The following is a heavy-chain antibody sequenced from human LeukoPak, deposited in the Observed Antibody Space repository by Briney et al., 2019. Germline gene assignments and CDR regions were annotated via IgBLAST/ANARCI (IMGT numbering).Heavy chain of an antibody. J-gene: IGHJ6*02. CDR1: GYTFTSYG. D-gene: IGHD6-19*01. V-gene: IGHV1-18*01. CDR2: ISAYNGNT. CDR3: ARVVAGGYYYYGMDV. Sequence: EASVTVSCKASGYTFTSYGISWVRQAPGQGLEWMGWISAYNGNTNYAQKLQGRVTMTTDTSTSTAYMELRSLRSDDTAVYYCARVVAGGYYYYGMDVWGQGTTVTVPS.